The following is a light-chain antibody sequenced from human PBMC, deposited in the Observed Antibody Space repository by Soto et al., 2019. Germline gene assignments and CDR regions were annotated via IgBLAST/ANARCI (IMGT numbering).Light chain of an antibody. J-gene: IGKJ4*01. CDR1: QYINTR. V-gene: IGKV3D-15*01. CDR3: QPYNNWPLT. CDR2: QTS. Sequence: EIVLTQSPATLSSFPGDRVTLSCRASQYINTRLAWYQHRPGQAPRLLIYQTSLRAAGIPARFSASGSGTDFTLTINSLQSEDFAIYYCQPYNNWPLTFGGGTKVDIK.